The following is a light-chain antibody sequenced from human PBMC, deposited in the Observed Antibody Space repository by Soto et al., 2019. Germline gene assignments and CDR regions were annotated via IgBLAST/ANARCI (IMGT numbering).Light chain of an antibody. CDR2: EAA. CDR3: QQSNNYPWT. Sequence: DIQMTQSPSTLSASVGDRVTITCRASQYIHNYLAWYQQKPGEAPKLLFYEAANLESGVPSRFSGSGTGTEFTLTISSLQPDDFATYYCQQSNNYPWTFGQGTRVEI. CDR1: QYIHNY. J-gene: IGKJ1*01. V-gene: IGKV1-5*03.